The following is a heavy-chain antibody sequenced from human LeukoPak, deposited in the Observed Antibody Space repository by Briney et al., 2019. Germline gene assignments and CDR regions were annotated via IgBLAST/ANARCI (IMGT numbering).Heavy chain of an antibody. CDR3: ASLSSSGYYYRAFDI. V-gene: IGHV4-31*03. CDR1: GGSISSSSYY. CDR2: IYYSGST. J-gene: IGHJ3*02. D-gene: IGHD3-22*01. Sequence: SETLSLTCTVSGGSISSSSYYWSWIRQHPGKGLEWIGYIYYSGSTYYNPSLKSRVTISVDTSKNQFSLKLSSVTAADTAVYYCASLSSSGYYYRAFDIWGQGTMVTASS.